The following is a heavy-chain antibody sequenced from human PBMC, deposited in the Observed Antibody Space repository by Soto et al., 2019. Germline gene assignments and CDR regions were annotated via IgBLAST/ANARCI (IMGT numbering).Heavy chain of an antibody. CDR1: GGSFSGYY. V-gene: IGHV4-34*01. CDR3: ARVPLPDYDFWSGYYRGRANWFDP. Sequence: SETLSLTCAVYGGSFSGYYWSWIRQPPGKGLEWIGEINHSGSTNYNPSLKSRVTISVDTSKNQFSLKLSSVTAADTAVYYCARVPLPDYDFWSGYYRGRANWFDPWGQGTLVTVSS. CDR2: INHSGST. J-gene: IGHJ5*02. D-gene: IGHD3-3*01.